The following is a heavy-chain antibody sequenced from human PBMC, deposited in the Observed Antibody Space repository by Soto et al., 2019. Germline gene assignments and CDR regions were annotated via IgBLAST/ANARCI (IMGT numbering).Heavy chain of an antibody. CDR1: GFTFSSYS. CDR2: ISSSSSYI. V-gene: IGHV3-21*01. J-gene: IGHJ6*03. CDR3: ARVPMITFGGVIVSDHYYYYYMDV. D-gene: IGHD3-16*02. Sequence: GGSLRLSCAASGFTFSSYSMNWVRQAPGKGLEWVSSISSSSSYIYYADSVKGRFTISRDNAKNSLYLQMNSLRAEDTAVYYCARVPMITFGGVIVSDHYYYYYMDVWGKGTTVTVSS.